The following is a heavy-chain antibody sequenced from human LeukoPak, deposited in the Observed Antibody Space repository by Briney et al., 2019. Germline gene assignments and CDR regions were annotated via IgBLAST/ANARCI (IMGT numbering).Heavy chain of an antibody. J-gene: IGHJ4*02. V-gene: IGHV3-43D*03. CDR3: ARANKRRDSGWYRSYFDY. Sequence: GGSLRLSCTGSGFIFDDYVMHWVRQVPGKGLEWISFISWDSSSTYYADSVKGRFTLSRDNSENSMFLQMNSLRPEDTAFYFCARANKRRDSGWYRSYFDYWGQGTLVTVSS. CDR1: GFIFDDYV. D-gene: IGHD6-19*01. CDR2: ISWDSSST.